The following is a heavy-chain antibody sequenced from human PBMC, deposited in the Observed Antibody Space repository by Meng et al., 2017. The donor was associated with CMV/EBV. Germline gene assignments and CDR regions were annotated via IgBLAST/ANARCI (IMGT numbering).Heavy chain of an antibody. CDR3: ARVGGGNWFDP. CDR1: GYTLTSYG. CDR2: ISAYNGNT. Sequence: QSGAEVEKPGCAVKVSCTASGYTLTSYGIGWVRQDPGQGLEWMGWISAYNGNTNYAQKLQGRVTMTTDTSTSTAYMELRSLRSDDTAVYYCARVGGGNWFDPWGQGTLVTVSS. J-gene: IGHJ5*02. V-gene: IGHV1-18*01. D-gene: IGHD3-16*01.